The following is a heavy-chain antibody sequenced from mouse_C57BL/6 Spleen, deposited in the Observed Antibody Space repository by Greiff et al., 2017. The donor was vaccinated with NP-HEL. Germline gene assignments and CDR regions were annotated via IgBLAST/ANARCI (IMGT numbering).Heavy chain of an antibody. J-gene: IGHJ3*01. CDR2: INPNNGGT. V-gene: IGHV1-26*01. CDR3: ARWGQLRVGFAY. Sequence: VQLQQSGPELVKPGASVKISCKASGYTFTDYYMNWVKQSHGKSLEWIGDINPNNGGTSYNQKFKGKATLTVDKSSSTAYMELRSLTSEDSAVYYCARWGQLRVGFAYWGQGTLVTVSA. CDR1: GYTFTDYY. D-gene: IGHD3-2*02.